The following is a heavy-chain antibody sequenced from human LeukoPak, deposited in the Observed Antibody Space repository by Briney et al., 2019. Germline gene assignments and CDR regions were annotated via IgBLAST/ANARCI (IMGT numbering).Heavy chain of an antibody. V-gene: IGHV3-21*01. Sequence: PGGSLRLSCAASGFTFSTYSMNWVRQAPGKGLEWVSSISTSSSYIYYADSVKGRFTISRDNAKNSLYLQMNSLRAEDTAVYYCARDGSAIAAAGTVDYWGQGTLVTVSS. CDR1: GFTFSTYS. CDR3: ARDGSAIAAAGTVDY. D-gene: IGHD6-13*01. J-gene: IGHJ4*02. CDR2: ISTSSSYI.